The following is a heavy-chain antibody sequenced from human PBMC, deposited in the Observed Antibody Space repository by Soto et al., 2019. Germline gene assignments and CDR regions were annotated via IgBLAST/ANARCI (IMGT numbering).Heavy chain of an antibody. CDR3: AHSGYDARPFDY. CDR2: IYWDDDK. CDR1: GFSLSTSGVG. J-gene: IGHJ4*02. V-gene: IGHV2-5*02. D-gene: IGHD2-8*01. Sequence: QITLKESGPTLVKPTQTLTLTCTFSGFSLSTSGVGVGWIRQPPGKALEWLALIYWDDDKRYSPSLKSRLTITKDTATNQVVLTMTHMGPVDTATYYCAHSGYDARPFDYWGQGTLVTVSS.